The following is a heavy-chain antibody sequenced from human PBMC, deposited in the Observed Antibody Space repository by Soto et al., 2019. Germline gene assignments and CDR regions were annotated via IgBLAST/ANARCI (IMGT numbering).Heavy chain of an antibody. CDR1: GYSFAGYW. J-gene: IGHJ4*02. CDR3: ARQIYDSDTGPNFQYYFDS. CDR2: IDPSDSQT. Sequence: PGESLQISCKGSGYSFAGYWITWVRQKPGKGLEWIGRIDPSDSQTYYSPSFRGHVTISVTKSITTVFLQWSSLRASDTAMYYCARQIYDSDTGPNFQYYFDSWGQGTQVTVS. V-gene: IGHV5-10-1*01. D-gene: IGHD3-22*01.